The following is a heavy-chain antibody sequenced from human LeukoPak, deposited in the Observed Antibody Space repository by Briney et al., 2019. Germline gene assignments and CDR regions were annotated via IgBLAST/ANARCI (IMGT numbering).Heavy chain of an antibody. CDR2: INPSGGST. J-gene: IGHJ4*02. CDR3: ARRGETAVVPAATFFDY. D-gene: IGHD2-2*01. V-gene: IGHV1-46*01. CDR1: GYTFTSYY. Sequence: ASVKVSCKASGYTFTSYYMHWMRQAPGQGLEWMGIINPSGGSTSYAQKFQGRVTMTRDTSTSTVYMELSSLRSEDTAVYYCARRGETAVVPAATFFDYWGQGTLVTVSS.